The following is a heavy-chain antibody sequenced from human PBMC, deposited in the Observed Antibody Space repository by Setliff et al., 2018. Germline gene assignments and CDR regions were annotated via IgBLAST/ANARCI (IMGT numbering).Heavy chain of an antibody. CDR2: INPKSGAT. D-gene: IGHD5-18*01. V-gene: IGHV1-2*02. CDR3: ARFSGHNYGSFDS. CDR1: GFTFTAHY. Sequence: AASVKVSCKASGFTFTAHYLWWVRQAPGQGLEWMGWINPKSGATKYAQRFRGRVTMTRDTSMRAVYLEVNTLQSDDTAVYYCARFSGHNYGSFDSWGQGTLVTVSS. J-gene: IGHJ4*02.